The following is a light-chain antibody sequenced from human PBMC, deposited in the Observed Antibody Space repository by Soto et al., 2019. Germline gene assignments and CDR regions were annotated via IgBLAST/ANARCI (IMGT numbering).Light chain of an antibody. V-gene: IGKV1-5*03. CDR2: KAS. CDR1: QSISVW. Sequence: DIQMTQSPSTLSASVGDRVTITCRASQSISVWLAWYQQKPGKAPKLLIYKASTLESGVPSSFSGSGSGTEFNLTISSLQPDDFATYYCQQYNSYSLTFGQGTKVEIK. CDR3: QQYNSYSLT. J-gene: IGKJ1*01.